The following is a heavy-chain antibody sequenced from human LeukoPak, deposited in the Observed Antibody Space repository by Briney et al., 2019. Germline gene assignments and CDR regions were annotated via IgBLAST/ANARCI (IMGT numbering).Heavy chain of an antibody. CDR1: GFTFSSYW. J-gene: IGHJ3*01. V-gene: IGHV3-64*01. CDR3: ARARVGAWAFDL. CDR2: INSNGGTT. Sequence: GGSLRLSCATSGFTFSSYWMHWVRQAPGKGLEYVSTINSNGGTTYYANSVTGRFTISRDNSKNTLYLQMGSLRPEDMAVYYCARARVGAWAFDLWGQGTLVTVSS. D-gene: IGHD1-26*01.